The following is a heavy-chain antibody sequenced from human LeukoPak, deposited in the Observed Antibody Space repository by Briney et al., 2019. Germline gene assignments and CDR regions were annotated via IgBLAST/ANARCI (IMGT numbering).Heavy chain of an antibody. V-gene: IGHV1-18*01. D-gene: IGHD3-16*01. Sequence: AASVKVSCKASGYTFTSYGISWVRQAPGQGLEWMGWISAYNGNTNYVQKLQGRVTMTTDTSTSTAYMELSSLRSDDTAVYYCARDLPTARVMITFGGVRGQFDPWGQGTLVTVSS. CDR2: ISAYNGNT. CDR1: GYTFTSYG. J-gene: IGHJ5*02. CDR3: ARDLPTARVMITFGGVRGQFDP.